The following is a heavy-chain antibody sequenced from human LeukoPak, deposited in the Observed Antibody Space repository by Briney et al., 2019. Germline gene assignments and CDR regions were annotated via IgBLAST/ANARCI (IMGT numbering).Heavy chain of an antibody. CDR1: GFTFSSYG. V-gene: IGHV3-30*02. J-gene: IGHJ4*02. CDR3: FFGELPAAAY. Sequence: GGSLRLSCAASGFTFSSYGMHWVRQAPGKGLEWVAFIRYDGSNKYYADSVKGRFTISRDNSKNTLYLQMNSLRAEDTAVYYSFFGELPAAAYWGQGTLVTVSS. CDR2: IRYDGSNK. D-gene: IGHD1-26*01.